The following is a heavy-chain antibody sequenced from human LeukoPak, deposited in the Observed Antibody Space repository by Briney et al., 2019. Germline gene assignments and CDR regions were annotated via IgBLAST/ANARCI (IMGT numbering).Heavy chain of an antibody. V-gene: IGHV3-66*01. CDR2: IYSGSGPT. Sequence: GGSLRLSCAVSGFTLSSNYMSWVRQAPGKGLEWVSVIYSGSGPTYYADSVKGRFTISRDNSKNTLYLQMNSLRAEDTAVYYCARDAVTTAYYYKYGTDVWGQGTTVTVSS. CDR1: GFTLSSNY. J-gene: IGHJ6*02. D-gene: IGHD4-17*01. CDR3: ARDAVTTAYYYKYGTDV.